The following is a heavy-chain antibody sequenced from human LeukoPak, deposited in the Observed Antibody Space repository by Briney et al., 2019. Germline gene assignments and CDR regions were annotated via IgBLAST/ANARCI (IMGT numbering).Heavy chain of an antibody. CDR3: AKGRYYFDS. CDR1: GFTFSTYI. J-gene: IGHJ4*02. CDR2: ITAAGGTT. V-gene: IGHV3-23*01. Sequence: GGSLRLSCAASGFTFSTYIMTWLRQGPGKGLEWVSIITAAGGTTYYADSVKGRFTISRDSSRNTLYLQMNSLRAEDTAVYYCAKGRYYFDSWGQGTLVTVSS.